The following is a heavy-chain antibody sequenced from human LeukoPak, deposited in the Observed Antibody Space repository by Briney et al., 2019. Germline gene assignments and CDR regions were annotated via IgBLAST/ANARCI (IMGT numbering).Heavy chain of an antibody. D-gene: IGHD5-12*01. CDR3: ARGPSGYHNT. Sequence: GGSLRLSCAASGFTFSSYGMHWVRQAPGKGLEWVSSISSISSSYIYYADSVKGRFTISRDNARNSLYLQMNSLRAEDTAVYYCARGPSGYHNTGGQGTLVTVSS. CDR1: GFTFSSYG. J-gene: IGHJ4*02. CDR2: ISSISSSYI. V-gene: IGHV3-21*01.